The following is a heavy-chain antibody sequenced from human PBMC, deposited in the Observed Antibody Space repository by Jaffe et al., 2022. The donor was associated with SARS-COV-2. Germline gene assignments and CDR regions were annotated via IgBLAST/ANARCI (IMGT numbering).Heavy chain of an antibody. CDR1: GFTFDDYA. V-gene: IGHV3-43*02. CDR3: AKDDVAGPKGLYYFDY. D-gene: IGHD6-19*01. Sequence: EVQLVESGGGVVQPGGSLRLSCAASGFTFDDYAMHWVRQAPGKGLEWVSLISGDGGSTYYADSVKGRFTISRDNSKNSLYLQMNSLRTEDTALYYCAKDDVAGPKGLYYFDYWGQGTLVTVSS. J-gene: IGHJ4*02. CDR2: ISGDGGST.